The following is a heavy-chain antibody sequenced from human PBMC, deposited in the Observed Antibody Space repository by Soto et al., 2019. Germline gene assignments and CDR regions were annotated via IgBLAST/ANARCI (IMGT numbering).Heavy chain of an antibody. CDR3: GRATRGYYDILTGYYKGSYGMDV. V-gene: IGHV1-2*04. CDR1: GYTFTGYY. D-gene: IGHD3-9*01. Sequence: ASVKVSCKASGYTFTGYYMHWVRQAPGQGLEWMGWINHNSGGTNYAQKFQGWVTMTRDTSISTAYMELSRLRSDDTAVYYCGRATRGYYDILTGYYKGSYGMDVWGQGTTVTVSS. CDR2: INHNSGGT. J-gene: IGHJ6*02.